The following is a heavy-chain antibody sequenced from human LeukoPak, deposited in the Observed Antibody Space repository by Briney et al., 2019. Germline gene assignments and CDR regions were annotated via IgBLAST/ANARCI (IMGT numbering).Heavy chain of an antibody. CDR3: ARDLSVGSKPDLGLGY. Sequence: GGSLRLSCVASGFTFSSYNMNWVRQAPGKGLEWVSSISSSSRYIYYTDSVKGRFTISRDNAKNSLYLQMNSLRAEDTAVYYCARDLSVGSKPDLGLGYWGQGTLVTVSS. D-gene: IGHD1-26*01. J-gene: IGHJ4*02. CDR2: ISSSSRYI. V-gene: IGHV3-21*01. CDR1: GFTFSSYN.